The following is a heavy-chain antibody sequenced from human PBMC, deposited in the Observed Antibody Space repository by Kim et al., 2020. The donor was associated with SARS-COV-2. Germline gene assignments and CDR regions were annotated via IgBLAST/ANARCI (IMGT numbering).Heavy chain of an antibody. V-gene: IGHV3-30-3*01. CDR3: ARVPRD. CDR1: GFTFSSYA. J-gene: IGHJ4*02. CDR2: ISYDGSNK. Sequence: GGSLRLSCAASGFTFSSYAMHWVRQAPGKGLEWVAVISYDGSNKYYADSVKGRFTISRDNSKNTLYLQMNSLRAEDTAVYYCARVPRDWGQGTLVTVSA.